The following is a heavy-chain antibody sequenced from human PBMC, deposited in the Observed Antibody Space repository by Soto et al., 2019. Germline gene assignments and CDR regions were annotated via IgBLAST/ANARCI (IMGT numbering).Heavy chain of an antibody. CDR3: ARDKGSVGSRWSKGENWFDP. V-gene: IGHV3-21*01. CDR2: ISSSSSYI. Sequence: WGSLRLSCAASGFTFSSYSMNWVRQAPGKGLEWVSSISSSSSYIYYADSVKGRFTISRDNAKNSLYLQMNSLRAEDTAVYYCARDKGSVGSRWSKGENWFDPWGQGTLVTVSS. CDR1: GFTFSSYS. D-gene: IGHD6-13*01. J-gene: IGHJ5*02.